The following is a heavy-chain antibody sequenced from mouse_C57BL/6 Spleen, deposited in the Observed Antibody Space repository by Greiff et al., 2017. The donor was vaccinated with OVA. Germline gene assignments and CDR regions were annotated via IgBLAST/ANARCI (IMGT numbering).Heavy chain of an antibody. Sequence: EVKLVESGGGLVKPGGSLKLSCAASGFTFSSYAMSWVRQTPEKRLEWVATISDGGSYTYYPDNVKGRFTISRDNAKNNLYLQMSHLKSEDTAMYYCARDTLRRPYYAMDYWGQGTSVTVSS. CDR2: ISDGGSYT. V-gene: IGHV5-4*01. J-gene: IGHJ4*01. CDR1: GFTFSSYA. CDR3: ARDTLRRPYYAMDY. D-gene: IGHD1-2*01.